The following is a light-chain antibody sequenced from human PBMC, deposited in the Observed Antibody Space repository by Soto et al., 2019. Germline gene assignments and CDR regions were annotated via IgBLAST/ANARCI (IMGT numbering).Light chain of an antibody. CDR2: AAS. CDR1: QGISNF. J-gene: IGKJ4*01. CDR3: QQLESYPST. Sequence: IQLSKSPSSRSASVGDRVNITCRASQGISNFLAWYKQNPGKAPKLLIYAASTLQSGVPSRFSGSGSGTDFTLTISRLQPEDFATYYCQQLESYPSTFGGGTKVDIK. V-gene: IGKV1-9*01.